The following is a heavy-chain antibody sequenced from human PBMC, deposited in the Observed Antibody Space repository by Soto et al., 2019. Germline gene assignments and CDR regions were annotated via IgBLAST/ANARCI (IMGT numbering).Heavy chain of an antibody. J-gene: IGHJ6*03. D-gene: IGHD5-18*01. CDR3: ARRDVDTAMDLVNYYMDV. V-gene: IGHV4-39*01. CDR1: GVSISSSSYY. CDR2: IYYSGST. Sequence: SETLSLSCTVSGVSISSSSYYWGWIRQPPGKGLEWIGSIYYSGSTYYNPSLKSRVTISVDTSKNQFSLKLSSVTAADTAVYYCARRDVDTAMDLVNYYMDVWGKGTTVT.